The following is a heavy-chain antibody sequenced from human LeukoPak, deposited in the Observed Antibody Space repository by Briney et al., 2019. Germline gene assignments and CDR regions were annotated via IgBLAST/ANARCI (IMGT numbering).Heavy chain of an antibody. D-gene: IGHD5-12*01. J-gene: IGHJ3*02. Sequence: GGSLRLSCAASGFTFSSYAMSWVRQAPGKGLEWVSAISGSGGSTYYADSVKGRFTISRDNSKNTLYLQMNSLRAEDTAVYYRANAGYSGYVPIWGQGTMVTVSS. CDR3: ANAGYSGYVPI. CDR2: ISGSGGST. V-gene: IGHV3-23*01. CDR1: GFTFSSYA.